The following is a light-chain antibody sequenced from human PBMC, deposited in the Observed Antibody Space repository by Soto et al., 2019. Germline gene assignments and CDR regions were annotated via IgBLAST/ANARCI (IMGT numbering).Light chain of an antibody. CDR3: QQAHRFPIT. Sequence: DIQMTQSPSSVSASVGDRVTITCRASQGISNWLAWYQQNPGKAPKLLIYGASILQSGVPSRFSGSGSVTDFTLTISILQPEDFATYYCQQAHRFPITFGQGTRVEIK. CDR1: QGISNW. J-gene: IGKJ5*01. CDR2: GAS. V-gene: IGKV1-12*01.